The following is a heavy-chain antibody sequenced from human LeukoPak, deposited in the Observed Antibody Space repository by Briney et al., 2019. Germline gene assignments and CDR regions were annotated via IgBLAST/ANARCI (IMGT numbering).Heavy chain of an antibody. D-gene: IGHD2-21*01. CDR3: ARDFLFRGY. Sequence: GGSLRLSCAASGFTFCSYWMHWVRHAPGEGLEWVSRINPDGSRTINADSVKGRFTISRDNAKNTLYLQMNSLRVDDTAVYYCARDFLFRGYWGQGTLVTVSS. J-gene: IGHJ4*02. V-gene: IGHV3-74*01. CDR2: INPDGSRT. CDR1: GFTFCSYW.